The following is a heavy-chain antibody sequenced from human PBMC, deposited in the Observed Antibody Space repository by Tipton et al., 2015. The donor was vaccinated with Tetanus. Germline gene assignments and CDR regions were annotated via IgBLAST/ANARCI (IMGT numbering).Heavy chain of an antibody. D-gene: IGHD3/OR15-3a*01. Sequence: QLVQSGAEVKKPGASVKVSCKASGYTFTHYGVNWVRQAPGQGLEWMGWISPFNENVNYAEKFQGRLTMTTDRSTATVYMDLRSLRSADTAVYYCARGRGLGPHEYFEHWGQGTLVTISP. CDR2: ISPFNENV. V-gene: IGHV1-18*01. CDR1: GYTFTHYG. J-gene: IGHJ5*02. CDR3: ARGRGLGPHEYFEH.